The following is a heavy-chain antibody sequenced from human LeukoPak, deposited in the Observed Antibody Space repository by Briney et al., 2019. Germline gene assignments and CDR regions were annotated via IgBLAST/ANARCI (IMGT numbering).Heavy chain of an antibody. J-gene: IGHJ4*02. CDR1: GFTFSSYA. V-gene: IGHV3-23*01. CDR2: ISGSGGST. CDR3: ARDKRYYDYVWGSYRYTDVSDY. Sequence: GGSLRLSCAASGFTFSSYAMSWVRQAPGKGLEWVSAISGSGGSTYYADSVKGRFTISRDNAKNSLYLQMNSLRAEDTAVYYCARDKRYYDYVWGSYRYTDVSDYWGQGTLVTVSS. D-gene: IGHD3-16*02.